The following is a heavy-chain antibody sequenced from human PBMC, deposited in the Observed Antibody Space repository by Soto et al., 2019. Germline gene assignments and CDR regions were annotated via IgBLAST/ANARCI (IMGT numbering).Heavy chain of an antibody. CDR3: ARRRDYDSLAGYYDY. Sequence: PSETLSLTCTVSGASISSYYWSWIRQPPGKGLDWFGYIYYSGITNYKPSLKSRVTISVATSQNQFPLKLSSVTAADTAVYYCARRRDYDSLAGYYDYWGQGTLVTVSS. D-gene: IGHD3-9*01. J-gene: IGHJ4*02. CDR1: GASISSYY. CDR2: IYYSGIT. V-gene: IGHV4-59*01.